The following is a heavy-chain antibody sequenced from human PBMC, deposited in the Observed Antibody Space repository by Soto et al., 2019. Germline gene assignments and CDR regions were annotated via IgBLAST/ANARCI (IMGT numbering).Heavy chain of an antibody. V-gene: IGHV3-73*02. Sequence: EVQLVESGGGLVQPGESLKLSCAASGFTLSGSAIHWVRHPSGKGLEWVGRIGSKTNTHATVYAASVKGRFTISRDDSKSVAFLQMTSMINEDAALSYCTATYTAKWYVGGNWCQATLVTVSS. CDR3: TATYTAKWYVGGN. J-gene: IGHJ4*02. CDR1: GFTLSGSA. D-gene: IGHD1-26*01. CDR2: IGSKTNTHAT.